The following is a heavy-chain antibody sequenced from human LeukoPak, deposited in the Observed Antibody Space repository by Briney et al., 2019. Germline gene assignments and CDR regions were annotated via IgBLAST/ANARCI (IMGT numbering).Heavy chain of an antibody. CDR1: GFSISSYY. J-gene: IGHJ4*02. V-gene: IGHV4-4*09. CDR2: IYTSGST. D-gene: IGHD6-13*01. CDR3: ERWGPYSSRWYSLDY. Sequence: SETLSLTCTVSGFSISSYYWSWIRQPPGKGLEGIVYIYTSGSTNYNPSLKRLLTISVDTYKHKLSLTLSSVTGAHTAVYYCERWGPYSSRWYSLDYWGQGTLVTVSS.